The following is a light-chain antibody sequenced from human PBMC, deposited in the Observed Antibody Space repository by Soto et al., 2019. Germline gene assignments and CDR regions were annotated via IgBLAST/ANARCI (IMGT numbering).Light chain of an antibody. CDR1: SSNIGADYD. J-gene: IGLJ3*02. CDR3: QSYDNTLSARV. V-gene: IGLV1-40*01. Sequence: QSVLTQPSSVSGAPGQTVTISCTGSSSNIGADYDVHWYQQLQGTAPKLLIFGNIHRPAGVPDRLSGFKSCTSASLAIAGLQAEDEADDYCQSYDNTLSARVFGGGTKLTVL. CDR2: GNI.